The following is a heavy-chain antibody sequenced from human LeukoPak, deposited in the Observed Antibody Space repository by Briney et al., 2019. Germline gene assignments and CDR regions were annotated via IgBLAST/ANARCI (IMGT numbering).Heavy chain of an antibody. D-gene: IGHD4-23*01. CDR1: GFTFSSYA. V-gene: IGHV3-23*01. Sequence: PGGSRRLSGAASGFTFSSYAMSWVGQAPGKGREWVGAISVVGGITYYAGSAKGRFTISTANPKNTPYLQRDSLRPGDPAGFYCAKTIVVMVVTPDFDYWGQGTLVTVSS. CDR2: ISVVGGIT. CDR3: AKTIVVMVVTPDFDY. J-gene: IGHJ4*02.